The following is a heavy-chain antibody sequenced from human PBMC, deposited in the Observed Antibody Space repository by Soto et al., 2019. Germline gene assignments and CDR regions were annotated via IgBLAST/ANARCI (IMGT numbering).Heavy chain of an antibody. J-gene: IGHJ4*02. CDR1: GFTFSSYA. Sequence: PGGSLRLSCAASGFTFSSYAMSWVRQAPGKGLEWVSAISGSGGSTYYADSVKGRFTISRDNSKNTLYLQMNSLRAEDTAVYYCAKSPNTMVRGVIPPGYFDYWGQGTLVTVSS. D-gene: IGHD3-10*01. CDR2: ISGSGGST. CDR3: AKSPNTMVRGVIPPGYFDY. V-gene: IGHV3-23*01.